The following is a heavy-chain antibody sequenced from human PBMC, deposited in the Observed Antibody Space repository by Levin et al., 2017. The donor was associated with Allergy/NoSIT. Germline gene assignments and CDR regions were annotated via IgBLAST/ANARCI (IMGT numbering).Heavy chain of an antibody. J-gene: IGHJ6*03. CDR1: GFTFSDYY. D-gene: IGHD3-3*01. CDR2: ISSSGSTI. V-gene: IGHV3-11*01. CDR3: ARVGGYYRHYYYYYYMDV. Sequence: GESLKISCAASGFTFSDYYMSWIRQAPGKGLEWVSYISSSGSTIYYADSVKGRFTISRDNAKNSLYLQMNSLRAEDTAVYYCARVGGYYRHYYYYYYMDVWGKGTTVTVSS.